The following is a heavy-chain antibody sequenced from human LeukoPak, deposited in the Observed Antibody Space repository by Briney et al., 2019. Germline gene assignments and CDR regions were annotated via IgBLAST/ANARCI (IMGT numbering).Heavy chain of an antibody. Sequence: PGGSLRLSCAASGFTFSSYSMNWVRQAPGKGLEWVSSISSSSSYIYYADSVKGRFTISRDNAKNSLYLQMNSLRAEGTAVYYCARDRAQGRWYFDLWGRGTLVTVSS. CDR1: GFTFSSYS. J-gene: IGHJ2*01. CDR3: ARDRAQGRWYFDL. V-gene: IGHV3-21*01. CDR2: ISSSSSYI.